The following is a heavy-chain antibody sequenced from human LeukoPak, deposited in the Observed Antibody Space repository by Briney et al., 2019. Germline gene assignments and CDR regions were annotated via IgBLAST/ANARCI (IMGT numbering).Heavy chain of an antibody. V-gene: IGHV4-59*08. D-gene: IGHD6-19*01. J-gene: IGHJ4*02. Sequence: ASETLSLTCTVSGGSISSYYWSWIRQPPGKGLEWIGYIYYSGSTNYNPSLKSRVTISVDTSKNQFSLKLSSVTAADTAVYYCARHVRLTGLDYWGQGTLVTVSS. CDR2: IYYSGST. CDR1: GGSISSYY. CDR3: ARHVRLTGLDY.